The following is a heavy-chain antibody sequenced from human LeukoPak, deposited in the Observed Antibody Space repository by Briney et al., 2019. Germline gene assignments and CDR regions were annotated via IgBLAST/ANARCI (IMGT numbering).Heavy chain of an antibody. CDR2: IYPGDSDT. CDR3: ARLPPYYYDSSGYYWDN. D-gene: IGHD3-22*01. V-gene: IGHV5-51*01. J-gene: IGHJ4*02. CDR1: GYSFTSYW. Sequence: GESLKISCKGSGYSFTSYWIGWVRQMPGKGLEWMGIIYPGDSDTRYSPSFQGQVTISADKSISTAYLQWSSLKASDTAMYYCARLPPYYYDSSGYYWDNWGQGTLVTVSS.